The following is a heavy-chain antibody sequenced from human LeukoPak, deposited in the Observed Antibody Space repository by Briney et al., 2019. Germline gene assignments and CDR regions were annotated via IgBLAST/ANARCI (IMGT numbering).Heavy chain of an antibody. Sequence: PGGSLRLSCAASGFTFSSYSMNWVRQAPGKGLEWVSSISSSSSYIYYADSVKGRFTISRDNAKNSLYLQMNSLSAEDTAVYYCARHDHIAAAGDYWGQGTLVTVSS. CDR2: ISSSSSYI. V-gene: IGHV3-21*01. D-gene: IGHD6-13*01. CDR3: ARHDHIAAAGDY. CDR1: GFTFSSYS. J-gene: IGHJ4*02.